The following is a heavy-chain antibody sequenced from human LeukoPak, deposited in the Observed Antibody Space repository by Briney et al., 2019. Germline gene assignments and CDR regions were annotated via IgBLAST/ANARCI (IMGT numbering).Heavy chain of an antibody. D-gene: IGHD3/OR15-3a*01. V-gene: IGHV4-59*01. CDR3: ARVLAIFGLDTTDFYMDV. J-gene: IGHJ6*03. CDR1: GGSISSYY. CDR2: TSGSI. Sequence: SETLSLTCTVSGGSISSYYWSWIRQPPGKGLEWIGYTSGSISDNPSLKSRVAVSVDPSQNQVSLSLTSVTAADTAVYYCARVLAIFGLDTTDFYMDVWGKGTTVTVS.